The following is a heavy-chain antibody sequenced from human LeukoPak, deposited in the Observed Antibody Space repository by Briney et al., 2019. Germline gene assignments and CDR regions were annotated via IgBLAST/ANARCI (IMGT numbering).Heavy chain of an antibody. CDR3: AKDPKGMRYFDWLPPYYFDY. V-gene: IGHV3-23*01. D-gene: IGHD3-9*01. CDR2: ISGSGGST. CDR1: RFTFSSYA. J-gene: IGHJ4*02. Sequence: PGGSLRLSCAASRFTFSSYAMSWVRQAPGKGLEWVSAISGSGGSTYYADSVKGRFTISRDNSKNTLYLQMNSLRAEDTAVYYCAKDPKGMRYFDWLPPYYFDYWGQGTLVTVSS.